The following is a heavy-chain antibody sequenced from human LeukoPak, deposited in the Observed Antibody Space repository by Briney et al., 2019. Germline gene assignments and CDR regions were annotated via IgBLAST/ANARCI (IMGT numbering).Heavy chain of an antibody. CDR3: ARDRGYSGYDYYYYGMDV. D-gene: IGHD5-12*01. CDR2: ISAYNGNT. V-gene: IGHV1-18*01. Sequence: GASVKVSCKASGYTFTSYGISWVRQAPGQGLEWMGWISAYNGNTNYAQKLQGRVTMTTDTSTSTAYMELRSLRSDDTAVYCCARDRGYSGYDYYYYGMDVWGQGTTVTVSS. CDR1: GYTFTSYG. J-gene: IGHJ6*02.